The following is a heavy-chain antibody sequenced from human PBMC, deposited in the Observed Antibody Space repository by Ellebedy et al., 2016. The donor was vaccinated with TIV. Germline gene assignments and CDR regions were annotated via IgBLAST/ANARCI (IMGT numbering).Heavy chain of an antibody. V-gene: IGHV3-72*01. CDR1: GFTFSDHH. J-gene: IGHJ4*02. CDR2: IRGRFYGETT. Sequence: GESLKISCATSGFTFSDHHMGWVRQAPGKGLEWVGFIRGRFYGETTEIVASLRGRFTISRVKNSVYLQMNSLTADDTAVYYCMAINYDIFTGYFSQYWGQGTLVTVSS. D-gene: IGHD3-9*01. CDR3: MAINYDIFTGYFSQY.